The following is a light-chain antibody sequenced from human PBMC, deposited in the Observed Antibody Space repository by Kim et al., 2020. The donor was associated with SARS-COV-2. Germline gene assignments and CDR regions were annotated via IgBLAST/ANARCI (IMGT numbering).Light chain of an antibody. V-gene: IGKV1-5*03. CDR3: QEYDTNLRA. CDR2: KAS. Sequence: SIGDRFPITCGTSQNVGTWLDWYQQSPEKAPKLLIFKASTVQSWVPPRFSGSGSGTDFTLTISSHQPDDFATYACQEYDTNLRAFGRGTKVDIK. CDR1: QNVGTW. J-gene: IGKJ1*01.